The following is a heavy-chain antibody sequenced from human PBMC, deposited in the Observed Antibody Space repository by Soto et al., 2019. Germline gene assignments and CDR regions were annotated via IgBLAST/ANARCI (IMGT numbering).Heavy chain of an antibody. J-gene: IGHJ3*02. CDR2: ISGSAATI. CDR3: AKGRKGYSDTIGYPWAFDI. CDR1: GFSFSNYA. D-gene: IGHD3-22*01. V-gene: IGHV3-23*01. Sequence: EVQLLESGGGLVQPGGSLRLSCAASGFSFSNYALTWVRRAPGKGLEWVSVISGSAATIHYADSVKGPFTISRDNSKNMLYLQMNSLRAEDTAVYYWAKGRKGYSDTIGYPWAFDIWGQGTMGTVSS.